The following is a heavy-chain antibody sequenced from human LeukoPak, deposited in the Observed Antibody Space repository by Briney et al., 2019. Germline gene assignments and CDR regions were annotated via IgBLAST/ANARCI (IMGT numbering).Heavy chain of an antibody. CDR3: ARDGYNLDAFDI. D-gene: IGHD5-24*01. V-gene: IGHV3-30*04. J-gene: IGHJ3*02. CDR1: GFTFSSYA. Sequence: GRALRLSCAASGFTFSSYAMHWVRQAPGKGLEWVAVISYDGSNKYYADSVQGRFTISRDNSKHTLYLQMHSLRAEDTAVYYCARDGYNLDAFDIWGQGTMVTVSS. CDR2: ISYDGSNK.